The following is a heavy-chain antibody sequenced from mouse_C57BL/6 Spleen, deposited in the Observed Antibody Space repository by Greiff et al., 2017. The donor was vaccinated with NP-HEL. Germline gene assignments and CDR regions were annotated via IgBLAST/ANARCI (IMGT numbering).Heavy chain of an antibody. CDR2: IHPNSGST. CDR3: ARQLRLPCAD. Sequence: QVQLQQPGAELVKPGASVKLSCKASGYTFTSYWMHWVKQRPGQGLEWIGMIHPNSGSTNYNEKFKSKATLTADKSSSTAYMQLSSLTSEDSAVYYCARQLRLPCADWGQGTLVTVSA. CDR1: GYTFTSYW. V-gene: IGHV1-64*01. J-gene: IGHJ3*01. D-gene: IGHD3-2*02.